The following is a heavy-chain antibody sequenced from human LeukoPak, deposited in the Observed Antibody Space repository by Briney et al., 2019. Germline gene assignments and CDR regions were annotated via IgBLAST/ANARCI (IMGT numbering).Heavy chain of an antibody. D-gene: IGHD3-22*01. Sequence: PSETLSLTCSFSGGSIRSNYWTWLRQPPGKGLEWIGYIYNNEITNYNPSLKSRVTISGDTSKKQFSLNLTSVTAADTAVYFCATDKDYYDSSFGSWGQGILVTVSS. V-gene: IGHV4-59*01. CDR1: GGSIRSNY. CDR2: IYNNEIT. J-gene: IGHJ4*02. CDR3: ATDKDYYDSSFGS.